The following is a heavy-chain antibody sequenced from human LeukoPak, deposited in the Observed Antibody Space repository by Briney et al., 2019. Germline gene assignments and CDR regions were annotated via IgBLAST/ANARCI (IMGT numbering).Heavy chain of an antibody. D-gene: IGHD5-12*01. CDR3: ARDLKSGYESHHA. CDR1: GFTFSSYS. V-gene: IGHV3-21*01. Sequence: GGSLRLSCAASGFTFSSYSMNWVRQAPGKGLEWVSFISSSRSYIYYADSVKGRFTISRDNAKNSLYLQMNSLRAEDTAVYYCARDLKSGYESHHAWGQGTLVTVSS. CDR2: ISSSRSYI. J-gene: IGHJ5*02.